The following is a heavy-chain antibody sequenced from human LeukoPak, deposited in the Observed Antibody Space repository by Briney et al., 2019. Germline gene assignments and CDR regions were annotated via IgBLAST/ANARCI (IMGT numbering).Heavy chain of an antibody. CDR2: INSDGSST. Sequence: PGGSLRLSCAASGXTFSSYWMHWVRQAPGKGLVWVSRINSDGSSTSYADSVKGRFTISRDSAKNSLYLQMNSLRAEDTAVYYCARGSDFVWGSYRPYFDYWGQGTLVTVSS. CDR3: ARGSDFVWGSYRPYFDY. J-gene: IGHJ4*02. D-gene: IGHD3-16*02. V-gene: IGHV3-74*01. CDR1: GXTFSSYW.